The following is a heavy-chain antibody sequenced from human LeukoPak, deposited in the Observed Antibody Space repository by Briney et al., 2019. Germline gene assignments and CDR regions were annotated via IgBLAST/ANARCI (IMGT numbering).Heavy chain of an antibody. CDR1: GYTFTSYD. Sequence: GASVKVSCKASGYTFTSYDINWVRQATGQGLEWMGWISAYNGNTNYAQKLQGRVTMTTDTSTSTAYMELRSLRSDDTAVYYCARHTCYDSSGSLDYWGQGTLVTVSS. CDR2: ISAYNGNT. CDR3: ARHTCYDSSGSLDY. J-gene: IGHJ4*02. D-gene: IGHD3-22*01. V-gene: IGHV1-18*01.